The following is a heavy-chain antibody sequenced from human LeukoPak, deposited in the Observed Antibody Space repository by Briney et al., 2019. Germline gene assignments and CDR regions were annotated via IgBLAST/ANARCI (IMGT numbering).Heavy chain of an antibody. CDR1: GFTFSNYA. CDR2: FSGSGGRT. Sequence: PGGSLRLSCAASGFTFSNYAMSWVRQAPGKGLECISGFSGSGGRTFYADSVKGRFTISRDNAKNSLYLQMNSLRAEDTAVYYCARSPSYGDYGYYYMDVWGKGTTVTVSS. J-gene: IGHJ6*03. CDR3: ARSPSYGDYGYYYMDV. V-gene: IGHV3-23*01. D-gene: IGHD4-17*01.